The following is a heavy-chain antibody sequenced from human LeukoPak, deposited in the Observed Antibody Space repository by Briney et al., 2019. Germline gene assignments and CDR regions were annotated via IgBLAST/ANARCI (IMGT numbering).Heavy chain of an antibody. CDR3: ARDGDYYGSGSRHPPTGFDP. Sequence: PSETLSLTCTVSGGSISSSSYYWGWIRQPPGKGLEWIGSIYYRGSTYYNPSLKSRVTISVDTSKNQFSLKLSSVTAADTAVYYCARDGDYYGSGSRHPPTGFDPWGQGTLVTVSS. V-gene: IGHV4-39*07. CDR2: IYYRGST. CDR1: GGSISSSSYY. J-gene: IGHJ5*02. D-gene: IGHD3-10*01.